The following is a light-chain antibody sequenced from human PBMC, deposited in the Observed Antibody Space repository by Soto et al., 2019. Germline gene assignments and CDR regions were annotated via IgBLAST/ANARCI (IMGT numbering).Light chain of an antibody. CDR1: QSVSSY. V-gene: IGKV3-11*01. CDR2: DAS. CDR3: EQRSNYSPTSN. Sequence: EIVLTQSPATLSLSPGERATLSCRASQSVSSYLAWYQQKPGQTPMLLIYDASKRATGIPARFRGSGSWTVFTPTITSLEPEDIGVYYCEQRSNYSPTSNFGKATKV. J-gene: IGKJ1*01.